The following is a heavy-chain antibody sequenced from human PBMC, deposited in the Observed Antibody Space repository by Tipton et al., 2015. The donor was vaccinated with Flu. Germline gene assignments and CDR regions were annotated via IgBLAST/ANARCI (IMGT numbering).Heavy chain of an antibody. CDR2: INHSGSP. D-gene: IGHD6-19*01. CDR1: GDSIGSGYF. Sequence: TLSLTCSVSGDSIGSGYFWSWIRQPPGKGLEWIGEINHSGSPNYNPSLKSRVTISVDKSKNQFSLKVPSLTAADTAVYYCARGSGFANAYLDFWGQGTLVTVSS. CDR3: ARGSGFANAYLDF. J-gene: IGHJ4*02. V-gene: IGHV4/OR15-8*01.